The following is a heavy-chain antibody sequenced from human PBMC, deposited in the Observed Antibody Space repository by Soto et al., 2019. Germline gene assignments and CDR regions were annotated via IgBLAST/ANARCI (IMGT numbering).Heavy chain of an antibody. D-gene: IGHD3-3*01. Sequence: EVQLLESGGGLVQPGGSLRLSCAASGFSFSTYAMTWVRQAPGKGLEWVSAISGSGGGTYYADSVRGRFTISRDNSKNTLYLQMNSLRAEDTAVYYCARDGGAFWSGYHYYGMDVWGQGTTVTVSS. J-gene: IGHJ6*02. CDR1: GFSFSTYA. CDR3: ARDGGAFWSGYHYYGMDV. CDR2: ISGSGGGT. V-gene: IGHV3-23*01.